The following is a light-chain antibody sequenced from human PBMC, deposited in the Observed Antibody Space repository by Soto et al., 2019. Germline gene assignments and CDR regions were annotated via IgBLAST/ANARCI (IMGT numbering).Light chain of an antibody. J-gene: IGKJ5*01. Sequence: EIVLTQSPGTLSLSPGERATLSCRASQSVSSSYLAWYQQKPGQAPRLLIYGASSRATGIPDRFSGSGSGPDFTLTLSRLEPEDFAVYYCQQYGSSPLVTFGQRTRLEI. CDR2: GAS. CDR1: QSVSSSY. CDR3: QQYGSSPLVT. V-gene: IGKV3-20*01.